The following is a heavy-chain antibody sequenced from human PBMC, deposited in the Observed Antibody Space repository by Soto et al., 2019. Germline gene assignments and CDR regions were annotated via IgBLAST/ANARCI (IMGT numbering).Heavy chain of an antibody. CDR3: ASWIAVAGTAYHDY. V-gene: IGHV4-31*03. CDR2: IYYSGST. CDR1: GGSISSGGYY. Sequence: TLSLPCTVSGGSISSGGYYCSCIRQHPGKGMEWIGYIYYSGSTYYNPSLKSRVTISVDTSKNQFSLKLSSVTPADTAVYYCASWIAVAGTAYHDYWGQGTLVTVSS. D-gene: IGHD6-19*01. J-gene: IGHJ4*02.